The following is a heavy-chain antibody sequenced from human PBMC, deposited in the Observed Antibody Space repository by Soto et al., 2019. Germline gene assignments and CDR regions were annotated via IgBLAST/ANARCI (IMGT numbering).Heavy chain of an antibody. J-gene: IGHJ4*02. CDR3: ARERYYYGSGDY. CDR1: GFTFSNYW. CDR2: IKEDGSEK. D-gene: IGHD3-10*01. V-gene: IGHV3-7*01. Sequence: PGGSLRLSCAASGFTFSNYWMGWVRQAPGKGLEWVANIKEDGSEKNYVDSVKGQFTISRDNAKNSLYLQMNSLRAEDTAVYYCARERYYYGSGDYWGQGTLVTVSS.